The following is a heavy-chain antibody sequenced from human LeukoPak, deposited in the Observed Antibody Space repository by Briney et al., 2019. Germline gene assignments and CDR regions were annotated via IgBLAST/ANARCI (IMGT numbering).Heavy chain of an antibody. J-gene: IGHJ3*02. CDR2: INPNSGGT. Sequence: ASVKVSCKASGYTVTGYYMDWVRQAPGQGLEWMGLINPNSGGTNYAQKFQGRVTMTRDTSISTAYMELSRLRSDDTAVYYCARAPRVGVPAAFSIAFDIWGQGTMVTVSS. D-gene: IGHD2-2*01. CDR3: ARAPRVGVPAAFSIAFDI. V-gene: IGHV1-2*02. CDR1: GYTVTGYY.